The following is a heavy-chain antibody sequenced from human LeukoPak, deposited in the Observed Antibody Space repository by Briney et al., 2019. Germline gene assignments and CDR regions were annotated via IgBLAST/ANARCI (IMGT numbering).Heavy chain of an antibody. D-gene: IGHD3-22*01. CDR3: ARDRDSSGYYYRFDP. J-gene: IGHJ5*02. CDR2: IYYSGST. CDR1: GGSISSYY. Sequence: SETLSLTCTVSGGSISSYYWSWIRQPPGKGLEWIGYIYYSGSTNYNPSLKSRVTISVDTSKNQISLKLRSVTAADTAVYYCARDRDSSGYYYRFDPWGQGTLVTVSS. V-gene: IGHV4-59*01.